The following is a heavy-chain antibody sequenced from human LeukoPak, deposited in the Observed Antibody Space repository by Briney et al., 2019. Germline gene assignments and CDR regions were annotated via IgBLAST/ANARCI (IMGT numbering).Heavy chain of an antibody. J-gene: IGHJ4*02. CDR2: IYYSGST. CDR1: GDSVSSGSYY. V-gene: IGHV4-61*01. D-gene: IGHD7-27*01. Sequence: SETLSLTCTVSGDSVSSGSYYWNWIRQPPGKGPEWIGYIYYSGSTNYNPSLKSRVTISVDTSKNQFSLKLSSVTAADTAVYYCARGEANWGATGFDYWGQGTLVTVSS. CDR3: ARGEANWGATGFDY.